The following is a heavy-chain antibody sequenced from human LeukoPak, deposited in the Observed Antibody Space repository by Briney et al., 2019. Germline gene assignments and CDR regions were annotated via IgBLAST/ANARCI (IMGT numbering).Heavy chain of an antibody. J-gene: IGHJ4*02. D-gene: IGHD3-16*02. CDR2: ISSSGITI. V-gene: IGHV3-48*03. CDR1: GFTFSSYE. CDR3: ARLAVVWGSYRSFRYFDY. Sequence: GGSLRLSCAASGFTFSSYEMNWVRQAPGNGLEWVSYISSSGITIYYADSVKRRFTISRDNAKNSLYLQMNSLRAEDTAVYYCARLAVVWGSYRSFRYFDYWGQGTLVTVSS.